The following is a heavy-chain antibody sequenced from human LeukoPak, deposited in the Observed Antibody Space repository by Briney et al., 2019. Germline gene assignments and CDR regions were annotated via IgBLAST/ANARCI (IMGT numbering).Heavy chain of an antibody. CDR2: ISSSGSTM. CDR1: GFTFSSYS. CDR3: ARVQQLAPLDY. J-gene: IGHJ4*02. D-gene: IGHD6-13*01. Sequence: GGSLRLSCAASGFTFSSYSMNWVRQAPGKGLEWVSYISSSGSTMYYADSVKGRFIISRDNAKNSLYLQMNSLRAEDTAVYYCARVQQLAPLDYWGQGTLVTVSS. V-gene: IGHV3-48*04.